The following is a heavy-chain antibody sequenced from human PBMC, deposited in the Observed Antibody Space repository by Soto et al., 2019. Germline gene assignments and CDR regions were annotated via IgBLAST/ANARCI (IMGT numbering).Heavy chain of an antibody. Sequence: GASVKVSCKASGYTFTSYDINWVRQATGQGLEWVGWMNPNSGNTGYAQKFQGRVTMTRNTSISTAYMELSSLRSEDTAVYYCARVLKYCTNRVCELVKTSSDWFAFDCCGQGTMATV. CDR1: GYTFTSYD. CDR2: MNPNSGNT. D-gene: IGHD2-8*01. V-gene: IGHV1-8*01. CDR3: ARVLKYCTNRVCELVKTSSDWFAFDC. J-gene: IGHJ4*02.